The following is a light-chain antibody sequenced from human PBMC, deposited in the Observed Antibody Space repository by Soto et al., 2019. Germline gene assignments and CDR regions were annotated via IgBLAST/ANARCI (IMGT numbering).Light chain of an antibody. V-gene: IGLV2-14*03. CDR1: NSDVGGYNY. CDR3: ISYAGSSTL. J-gene: IGLJ1*01. Sequence: QSALTQPASVSGSPGQSITISCTGTNSDVGGYNYVAWYQHHAGKAPKLMMCDVSNRTSGVSNRCSGSKSGNPASLTISGLQAEDEADYSCISYAGSSTLFGTGTKLTVL. CDR2: DVS.